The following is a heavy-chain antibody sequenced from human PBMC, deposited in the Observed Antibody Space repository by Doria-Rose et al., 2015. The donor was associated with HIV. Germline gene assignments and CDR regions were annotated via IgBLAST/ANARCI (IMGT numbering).Heavy chain of an antibody. CDR3: ARMGSYRELDY. CDR2: TYYTGTS. Sequence: QVQLVQSGPGLVKPSETLSLTCSVSGASVSSRGYYRNWIRQVPGKGLESLGYTYYTGTSDYSPSLKSRLNMAVDTSKNQFSPKLSFVTVADTAVYYCARMGSYRELDYWGQGARVIVSA. D-gene: IGHD3-3*01. V-gene: IGHV4-31*03. CDR1: GASVSSRGYY. J-gene: IGHJ4*02.